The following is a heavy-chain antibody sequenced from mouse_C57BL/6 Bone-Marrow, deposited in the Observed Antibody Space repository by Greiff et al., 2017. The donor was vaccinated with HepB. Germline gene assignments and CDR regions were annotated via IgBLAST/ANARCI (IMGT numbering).Heavy chain of an antibody. V-gene: IGHV5-9-1*02. CDR3: TRDRRKRGFAY. Sequence: EVQVVESGEGLVKPGGSLKLSCAASGFTFSSYAMSWVRQTPEKRLEWVAYISSGGDYIYYADTVKGRFTISRDNARNTLYLQMSSLKSEDTAMYYCTRDRRKRGFAYWGQGTLVTVAA. CDR1: GFTFSSYA. CDR2: ISSGGDYI. J-gene: IGHJ3*01.